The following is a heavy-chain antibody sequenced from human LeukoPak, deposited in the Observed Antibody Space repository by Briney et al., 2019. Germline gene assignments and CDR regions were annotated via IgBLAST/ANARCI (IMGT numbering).Heavy chain of an antibody. V-gene: IGHV4-34*01. D-gene: IGHD3-3*01. CDR2: INHSGST. CDR1: GGSFSGYY. J-gene: IGHJ5*02. Sequence: PSETLSLTCAVYGGSFSGYYWSWIRQPPGKGLEWIGEINHSGSTNCNPSLKSRVTISVDTSKSQFSLKLSSVTAADTAVYYCARFRKYYDFWSGHYNWFDPWGQGTLVTVSS. CDR3: ARFRKYYDFWSGHYNWFDP.